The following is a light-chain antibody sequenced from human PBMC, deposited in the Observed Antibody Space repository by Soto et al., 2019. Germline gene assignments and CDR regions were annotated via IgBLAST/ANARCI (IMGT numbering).Light chain of an antibody. V-gene: IGLV1-47*01. CDR3: AAWDDNLSGPL. J-gene: IGLJ2*01. CDR1: TSNIGSSY. CDR2: TNN. Sequence: QSVLTQPPSASGTPGQRVTISCSGSTSNIGSSYVYWYQQLPGTAPRLLIYTNNQRPSGVPDRFSGSKSGTSASLAISGLRSEDEADYYCAAWDDNLSGPLFGGGTKLTVL.